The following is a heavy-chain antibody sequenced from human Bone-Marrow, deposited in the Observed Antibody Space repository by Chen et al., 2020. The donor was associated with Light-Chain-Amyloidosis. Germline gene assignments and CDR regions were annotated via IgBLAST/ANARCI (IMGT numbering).Heavy chain of an antibody. Sequence: EVQLEQSGPEVKKPGESLKISCKGSGYTFPNYWIGWVRQMPGNGLEWMGGIYPDDSDARYSPSFEGQVTISADKSLTTAYLQWRSLKASDTAMYYCARRRDGYNFDYWGQGTLVTVSS. CDR3: ARRRDGYNFDY. J-gene: IGHJ4*02. V-gene: IGHV5-51*01. D-gene: IGHD5-12*01. CDR1: GYTFPNYW. CDR2: IYPDDSDA.